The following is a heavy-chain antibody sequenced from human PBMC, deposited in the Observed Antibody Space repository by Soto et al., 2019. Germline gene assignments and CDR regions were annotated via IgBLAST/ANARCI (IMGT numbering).Heavy chain of an antibody. CDR2: INPSGGST. D-gene: IGHD5-18*01. Sequence: QVQLVQSGAEVKKPGASVKVSCKASGYTFTSYYMHWVRQAPGQGLECMGIINPSGGSTSYAQKFQGRVTMTRDTSTSTVYMELSSLRSEDTAVYYCARDGRQLDPFDYWGQGTLVTVSS. V-gene: IGHV1-46*01. J-gene: IGHJ4*02. CDR1: GYTFTSYY. CDR3: ARDGRQLDPFDY.